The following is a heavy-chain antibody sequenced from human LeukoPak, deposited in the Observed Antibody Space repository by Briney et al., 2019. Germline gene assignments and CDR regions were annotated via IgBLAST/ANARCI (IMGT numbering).Heavy chain of an antibody. V-gene: IGHV4-59*01. CDR1: GDSISTYY. CDR2: IYYSGNT. D-gene: IGHD3-10*01. CDR3: ARERLYGSGSYSYYYYDMDV. Sequence: SETLSLTCTVSGDSISTYYWSWIRQPPGKGLEWIGYIYYSGNTNYNPSLKSRLTISVDTSKNQFSLKLSSVTAADTAVYYCARERLYGSGSYSYYYYDMDVWGQGTTVTVSS. J-gene: IGHJ6*02.